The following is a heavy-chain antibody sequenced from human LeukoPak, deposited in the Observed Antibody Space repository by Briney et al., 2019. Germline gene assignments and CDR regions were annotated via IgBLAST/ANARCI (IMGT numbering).Heavy chain of an antibody. J-gene: IGHJ6*02. V-gene: IGHV3-30*18. D-gene: IGHD3-9*01. CDR3: AKDLGYYDILTGYYGYYYYGMDV. CDR2: ISYDGSNK. CDR1: GFTFSSYG. Sequence: ESGGSLRLSCAASGFTFSSYGMHWVRQAPGKGLEWVAVISYDGSNKYYADSVKGRFTISRDNSKNTLYLQMNSLRAEDTAVYYCAKDLGYYDILTGYYGYYYYGMDVWGQGTTVTVSS.